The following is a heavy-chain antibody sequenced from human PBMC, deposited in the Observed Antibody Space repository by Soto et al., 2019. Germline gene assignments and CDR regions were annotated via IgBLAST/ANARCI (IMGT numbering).Heavy chain of an antibody. D-gene: IGHD4-17*01. J-gene: IGHJ4*02. CDR3: ARTTVTYFDY. CDR2: IYYSGST. V-gene: IGHV4-59*01. Sequence: SETLSLTCTVSGGSISSYYWSWIRQPPGKGLEWIGYIYYSGSTNYNPSLKSRVTISVDTSKNQFSLKLSSVTAADTAVYYCARTTVTYFDYWGQGTLVTVSS. CDR1: GGSISSYY.